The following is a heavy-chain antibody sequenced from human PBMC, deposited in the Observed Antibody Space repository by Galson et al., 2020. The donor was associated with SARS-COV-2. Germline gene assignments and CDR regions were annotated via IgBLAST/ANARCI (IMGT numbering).Heavy chain of an antibody. D-gene: IGHD1-26*01. CDR3: ARAGSGSYYSHFDY. CDR2: ISYDGSNK. V-gene: IGHV3-30*04. Sequence: GGSLRLSCAASGFTFSSYAMHWVRQAPGKGLEWVAVISYDGSNKYYADSVKGRFTISRDNSKNTLYLQMNSLRAEDTAVYYCARAGSGSYYSHFDYWGQGTLVTGSS. CDR1: GFTFSSYA. J-gene: IGHJ4*02.